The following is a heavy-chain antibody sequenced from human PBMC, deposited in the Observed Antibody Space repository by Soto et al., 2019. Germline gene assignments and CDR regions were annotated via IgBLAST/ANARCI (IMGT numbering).Heavy chain of an antibody. CDR3: ARGNYDILTGYLPNYYYYYYMDV. V-gene: IGHV3-23*01. CDR1: GFTFSSYA. J-gene: IGHJ6*03. Sequence: GGSLRLSCAASGFTFSSYAMSWVRQAPGKGLEWVSAISGSGGSTYYADSVKGRFTISRDNSKNTLYLQMNSLRAEDTAVYYCARGNYDILTGYLPNYYYYYYMDVWGKGTTVTVSS. D-gene: IGHD3-9*01. CDR2: ISGSGGST.